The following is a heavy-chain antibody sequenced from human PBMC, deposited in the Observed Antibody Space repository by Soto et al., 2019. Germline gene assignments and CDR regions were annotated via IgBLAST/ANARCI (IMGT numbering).Heavy chain of an antibody. D-gene: IGHD6-6*01. Sequence: EVQLVESGGGLVQPGGSLRLSCAASGFTFSSYWMHWVRQAPGKGLVWVSAISAAANTFYADSVKGRFTISRDNSKNTLSLQMNSLRAEDTAVYYCAKQVRDGTSSPYIFDYWGQGSLVTVSS. J-gene: IGHJ4*02. CDR1: GFTFSSYW. V-gene: IGHV3-23*04. CDR2: ISAAANT. CDR3: AKQVRDGTSSPYIFDY.